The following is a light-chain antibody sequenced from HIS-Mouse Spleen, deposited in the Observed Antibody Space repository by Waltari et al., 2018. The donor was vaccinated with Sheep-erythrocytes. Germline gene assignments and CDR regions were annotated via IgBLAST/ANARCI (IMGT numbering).Light chain of an antibody. CDR1: ALPKKY. CDR2: KDS. V-gene: IGLV3-25*03. CDR3: QTAGSSGTYV. Sequence: SYELTQPPSVSVSPGQTARITCSGDALPKKYAYWYQKKPGQAPVLVIYKDSKRPSGIPERFSGSSSGTTVTLTISGDEAEDEADYYCQTAGSSGTYVFGTGTKVTVL. J-gene: IGLJ1*01.